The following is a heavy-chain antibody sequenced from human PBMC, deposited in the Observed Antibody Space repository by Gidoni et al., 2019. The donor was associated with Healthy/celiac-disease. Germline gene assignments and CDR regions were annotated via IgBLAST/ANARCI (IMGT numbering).Heavy chain of an antibody. CDR1: GFSLSPSGVG. CDR3: AHRDGDYDTLVFDY. CDR2: IYWDDDK. V-gene: IGHV2-5*02. Sequence: QITLKESGPTLVKPTQTLTLTCTFSGFSLSPSGVGVGWIRQPPGKALEWLALIYWDDDKRYSPSLKSRLTITKDTSKNQVVLTMTNMDPVDTATYYCAHRDGDYDTLVFDYWGQGTLVTVSS. D-gene: IGHD3-9*01. J-gene: IGHJ4*02.